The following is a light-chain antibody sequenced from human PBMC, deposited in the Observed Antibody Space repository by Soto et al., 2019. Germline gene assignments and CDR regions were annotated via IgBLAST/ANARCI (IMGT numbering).Light chain of an antibody. CDR1: SSDVGGYIY. CDR3: SSYAGSSNV. J-gene: IGLJ1*01. V-gene: IGLV2-14*01. Sequence: QSALTQPASVSGYPGQAITISCTGTSSDVGGYIYVSWYQQHPGKAPKLMIYEVSNRPSGVSNRFSGSKSGNTASLTISGLQAEDEADYYCSSYAGSSNVFGTGTKVAV. CDR2: EVS.